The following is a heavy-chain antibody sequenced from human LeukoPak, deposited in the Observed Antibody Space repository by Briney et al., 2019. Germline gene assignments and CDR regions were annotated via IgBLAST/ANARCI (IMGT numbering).Heavy chain of an antibody. J-gene: IGHJ3*02. CDR1: GFTFSSYG. CDR2: ISYDGSNK. Sequence: GGSLRLSCAASGFTFSSYGMHWVRQAPGKGLEWVAVISYDGSNKYYADSVKGRFTISRDNSKNTLYLQMNSLRVEDTAVYYCAKGSSWHRLDMWGQGTMVTVSS. D-gene: IGHD6-13*01. V-gene: IGHV3-30*18. CDR3: AKGSSWHRLDM.